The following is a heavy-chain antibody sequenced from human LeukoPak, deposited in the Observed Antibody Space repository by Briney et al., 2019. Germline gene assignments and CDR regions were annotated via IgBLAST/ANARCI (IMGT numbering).Heavy chain of an antibody. D-gene: IGHD5-18*01. J-gene: IGHJ4*02. CDR3: ATVGSGTPYGYGDY. CDR2: FCNGINA. CDR1: GLTVSTNY. Sequence: GSLRLSCAATGLTVSTNYMSWVRQAPGKGLEWVSVFCNGINAYYADSVKGRFSTSRDNSKNTLYLQMNSMSVEDTAVYFCATVGSGTPYGYGDYWGQGTLVTVSS. V-gene: IGHV3-66*01.